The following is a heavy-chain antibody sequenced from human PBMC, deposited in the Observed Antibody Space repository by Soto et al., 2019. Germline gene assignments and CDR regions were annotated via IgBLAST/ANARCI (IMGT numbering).Heavy chain of an antibody. Sequence: HPGGSLRLSCSASGFTFGSYAMHWARQAPGKGLEYVSAISTNGDSTYYADSVKGRFTISRDNSKNTLYLQMSSLRAEDTAVYYCARGDVLRYLKEDAFDIWGQGTMVTVSS. CDR3: ARGDVLRYLKEDAFDI. CDR1: GFTFGSYA. J-gene: IGHJ3*02. CDR2: ISTNGDST. V-gene: IGHV3-64D*08. D-gene: IGHD3-9*01.